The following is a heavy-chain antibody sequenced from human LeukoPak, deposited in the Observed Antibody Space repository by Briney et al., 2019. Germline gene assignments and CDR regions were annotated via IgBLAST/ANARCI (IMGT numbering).Heavy chain of an antibody. D-gene: IGHD3-22*01. CDR1: GFTFSSSA. Sequence: PGGSLRLSCAASGFTFSSSAMSWVRQAPGKGLEWVSAISGSGGSTYYADSVKGRFTISRDNSKNTLYLQMNSLRAEDTAVYYCAKHATYYYDSSGYLPAGYFDYWGQGTLVTVSS. CDR2: ISGSGGST. J-gene: IGHJ4*02. V-gene: IGHV3-23*01. CDR3: AKHATYYYDSSGYLPAGYFDY.